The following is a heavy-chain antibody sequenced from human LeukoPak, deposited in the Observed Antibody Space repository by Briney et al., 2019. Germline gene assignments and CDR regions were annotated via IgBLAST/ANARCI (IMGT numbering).Heavy chain of an antibody. Sequence: SETLSLTCTVSGYSVSNGYYWAWIRQPPGRGLEWIAIIYHSGITYYNPSLRSRVTISIDTSMNQFSLTLNSVTASDTAVYYCAGTLRWVVTATGGMQNWFDPWGQGTLVTVSS. CDR3: AGTLRWVVTATGGMQNWFDP. CDR2: IYHSGIT. J-gene: IGHJ5*02. D-gene: IGHD2-21*02. CDR1: GYSVSNGYY. V-gene: IGHV4-38-2*02.